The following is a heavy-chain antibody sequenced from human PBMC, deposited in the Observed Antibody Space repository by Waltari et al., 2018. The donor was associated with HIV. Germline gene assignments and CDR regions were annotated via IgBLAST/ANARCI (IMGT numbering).Heavy chain of an antibody. CDR1: GYSFTSYR. CDR3: ARLGSYGSGSRPFFFDY. D-gene: IGHD3-10*01. CDR2: IYPGDSDT. J-gene: IGHJ4*02. Sequence: EVQLVQSGAEVKKPGESLKISGKGSGYSFTSYRIAWVRQMPGKGMEWMGIIYPGDSDTKYSPSFQGQVTISADKSITTAYLQWRSLEASDSAIYYCARLGSYGSGSRPFFFDYWGQGTLVTVSS. V-gene: IGHV5-51*03.